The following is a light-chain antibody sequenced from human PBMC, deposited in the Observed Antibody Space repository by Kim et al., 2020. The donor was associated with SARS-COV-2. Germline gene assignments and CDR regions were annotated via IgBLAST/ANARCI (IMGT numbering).Light chain of an antibody. CDR2: SAS. CDR3: QAYGNSPWT. CDR1: QSLGDDF. J-gene: IGKJ1*01. Sequence: SPGDSATLSGRASQSLGDDFLAGYQQKAGQAPRLLIFSASSRAAGVPDRFRGSGSGTDFTLTINSLEPDDFAMYYCQAYGNSPWTFGHGTKVEIK. V-gene: IGKV3-20*01.